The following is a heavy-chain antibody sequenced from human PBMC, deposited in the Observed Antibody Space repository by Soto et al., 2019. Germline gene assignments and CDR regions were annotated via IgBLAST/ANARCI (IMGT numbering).Heavy chain of an antibody. D-gene: IGHD5-12*01. J-gene: IGHJ6*02. V-gene: IGHV1-18*01. CDR2: ISTYNGDT. CDR1: GYTFSRSG. CDR3: ARGGVAPYYYYGMDV. Sequence: ASVKVSCKASGYTFSRSGISWVRQAPGQGLEWMGWISTYNGDTNYAQTFQGRVTMTTDTSTSTVHMEVRSLRSDDTAVYYCARGGVAPYYYYGMDVWGQGTPVTVSS.